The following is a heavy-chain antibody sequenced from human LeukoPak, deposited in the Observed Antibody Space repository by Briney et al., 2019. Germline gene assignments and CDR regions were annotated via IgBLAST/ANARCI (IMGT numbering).Heavy chain of an antibody. CDR3: ARTRSATGPFDS. CDR2: IYDSGST. D-gene: IGHD2-15*01. Sequence: GSLRLSCAASGFTVSSNYMSWTRQPPGKGLEWIGNIYDSGSTNYNPSLKSRVTISVDRSKNQFSMKQTSVTAADTAVYYCARTRSATGPFDSWGQGTLVTVSS. CDR1: GFTVSSNY. V-gene: IGHV4-59*02. J-gene: IGHJ4*02.